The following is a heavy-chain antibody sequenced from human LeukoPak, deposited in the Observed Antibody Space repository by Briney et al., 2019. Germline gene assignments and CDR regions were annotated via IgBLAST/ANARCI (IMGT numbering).Heavy chain of an antibody. CDR1: GYTFTSYG. CDR3: ARARGTYHYYDSSGYYY. J-gene: IGHJ4*02. CDR2: MNPNSGNT. V-gene: IGHV1-8*02. D-gene: IGHD3-22*01. Sequence: ASVKVSCKASGYTFTSYGISWVRQAPGQGLEWMGWMNPNSGNTGYAQKFQGRVTMTRNTSISTAYMELSSLRSEDTAVYYCARARGTYHYYDSSGYYYWGQGTLVTVSS.